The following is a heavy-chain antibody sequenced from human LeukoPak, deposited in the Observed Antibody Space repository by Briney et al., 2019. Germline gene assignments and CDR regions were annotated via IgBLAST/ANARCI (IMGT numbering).Heavy chain of an antibody. J-gene: IGHJ4*02. V-gene: IGHV3-73*01. CDR3: ARSQFGELLNGFDY. D-gene: IGHD3-10*01. Sequence: GGSLRLSCAASGFTFSGSAMHWVRQASGKGLEWVGRIKTKAQRYATEYAASVKGRFIISRDDSKNTAYLQMNSLRAEDTAVYYCARSQFGELLNGFDYWGQGTLVTVSS. CDR2: IKTKAQRYAT. CDR1: GFTFSGSA.